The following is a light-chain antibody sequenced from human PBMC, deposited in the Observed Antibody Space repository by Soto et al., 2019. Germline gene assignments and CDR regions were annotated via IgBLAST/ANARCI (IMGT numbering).Light chain of an antibody. CDR3: QQYDSYSPYT. CDR1: QTISSS. Sequence: DIQMTQFPPTLSASIGDRVTITCRASQTISSSLAWYQQKPGKAPKLLIYKASTLETGVPSRFSGSGSGTEFTLTISSLQPDDFATYYCQQYDSYSPYTFGQGIRLELK. CDR2: KAS. V-gene: IGKV1-5*03. J-gene: IGKJ2*01.